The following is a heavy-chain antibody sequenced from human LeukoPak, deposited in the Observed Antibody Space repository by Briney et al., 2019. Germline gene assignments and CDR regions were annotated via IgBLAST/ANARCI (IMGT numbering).Heavy chain of an antibody. CDR1: GFTFSSYA. Sequence: GGSLRLSCAASGFTFSSYAMSWVRQAPGKGLEWVSAISGSGGSTYYADSVKGRLTISRDNSRNTLYLQMNSLRAEDTAVYYCAKLAGIAAAGTTFDYWGQGTLVTVSS. D-gene: IGHD6-13*01. J-gene: IGHJ4*02. V-gene: IGHV3-23*01. CDR3: AKLAGIAAAGTTFDY. CDR2: ISGSGGST.